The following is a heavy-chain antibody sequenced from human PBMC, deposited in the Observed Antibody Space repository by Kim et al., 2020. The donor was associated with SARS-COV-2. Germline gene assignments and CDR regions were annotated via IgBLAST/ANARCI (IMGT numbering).Heavy chain of an antibody. CDR3: ARDGTRGGSYIGY. Sequence: ASVKVSCKASGYTFTGYYMHWVRQAPGQGLEWMGWINPNSGGTNYAQKFQGRVTMTRDTSISTAYMELSRLRSDDTAVYYCARDGTRGGSYIGYWGQGTPVTVSS. V-gene: IGHV1-2*02. CDR2: INPNSGGT. CDR1: GYTFTGYY. D-gene: IGHD1-26*01. J-gene: IGHJ4*02.